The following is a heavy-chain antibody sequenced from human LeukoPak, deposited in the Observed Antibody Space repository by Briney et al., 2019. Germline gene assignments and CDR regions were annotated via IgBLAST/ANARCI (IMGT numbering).Heavy chain of an antibody. CDR1: GFTVSSNY. CDR3: AREIRAYCGGDCYPHFDY. D-gene: IGHD2-21*02. Sequence: GGSLRLSCAASGFTVSSNYMSWVRQAPGKGLEWVSVIYSGGSTYYADSVKGRFTISRDNSKNTLYLQMNSLRAEDTAVYYCAREIRAYCGGDCYPHFDYWGQGTLVTVSS. V-gene: IGHV3-66*01. J-gene: IGHJ4*02. CDR2: IYSGGST.